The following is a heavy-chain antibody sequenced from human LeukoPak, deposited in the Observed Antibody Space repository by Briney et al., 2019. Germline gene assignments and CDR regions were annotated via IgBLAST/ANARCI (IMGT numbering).Heavy chain of an antibody. Sequence: SETLSLTCTVSGGSISSSSYYWGWIRQPPGKGLEWIGCIYYSGSTYYNPSLKSRVTISVDTSKNQFSLKLSSVTAADTAVYYCADSSGYYYHAFDIWGQGTMVTVSS. V-gene: IGHV4-39*07. CDR3: ADSSGYYYHAFDI. CDR2: IYYSGST. J-gene: IGHJ3*02. D-gene: IGHD3-22*01. CDR1: GGSISSSSYY.